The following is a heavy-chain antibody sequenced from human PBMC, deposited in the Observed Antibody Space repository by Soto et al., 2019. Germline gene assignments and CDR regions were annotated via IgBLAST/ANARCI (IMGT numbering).Heavy chain of an antibody. V-gene: IGHV3-23*01. J-gene: IGHJ5*02. CDR1: GFTLSSYA. D-gene: IGHD2-15*01. CDR3: AREFRAFRGGGCNVGFDP. CDR2: ISGSGGST. Sequence: GGSLRLSCAASGFTLSSYAMNWVRQAPGKGLEWVSAISGSGGSTYYADSVKGRFTISRDNSKNTLYLQMNSLRAEDTAVSYCAREFRAFRGGGCNVGFDPGGRGTLVTVS.